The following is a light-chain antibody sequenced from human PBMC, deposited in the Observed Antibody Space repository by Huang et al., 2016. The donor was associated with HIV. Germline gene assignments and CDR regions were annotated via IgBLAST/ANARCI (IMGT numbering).Light chain of an antibody. CDR2: NAS. CDR1: QSVSVY. J-gene: IGKJ1*01. V-gene: IGKV3-11*01. CDR3: QQRSVWPPT. Sequence: EIVLAQSPVTLSLSPGERATLACRASQSVSVYLAWYQQKAGQPPRLLIYNASNRATGIPARFSGSGSGTDFTLTISSLEPEDFAVYYCQQRSVWPPTFGRGTKVEIK.